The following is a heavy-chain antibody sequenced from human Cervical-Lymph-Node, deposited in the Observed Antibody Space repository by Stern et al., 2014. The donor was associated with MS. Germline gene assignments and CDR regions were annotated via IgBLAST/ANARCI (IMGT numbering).Heavy chain of an antibody. CDR3: ARDGRHTDNYGLDV. Sequence: VQLVQSGAEVKRPGSSVKVSCQASGGTFNVYAINWLRQAPGQGFEWIGGIIPILGIANYAQKFQGRVTITADGSTRTSSMHLNSLRSNDTAVYYCARDGRHTDNYGLDVWGKGTTVVVSS. CDR2: IIPILGIA. CDR1: GGTFNVYA. V-gene: IGHV1-69*01. J-gene: IGHJ6*04. D-gene: IGHD3-9*01.